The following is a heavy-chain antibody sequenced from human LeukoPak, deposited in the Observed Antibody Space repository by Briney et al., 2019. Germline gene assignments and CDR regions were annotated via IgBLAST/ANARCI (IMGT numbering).Heavy chain of an antibody. CDR1: GFTVSSNY. J-gene: IGHJ4*02. CDR3: ARVRLGSGWSLFDF. D-gene: IGHD6-19*01. CDR2: IYSGGST. V-gene: IGHV3-53*04. Sequence: PGGSLRHSCAASGFTVSSNYMSWVRQAPGKGLEWVSVIYSGGSTYYADSVKGRFTISRHISQNTLYLQMNSLRAEDTAVYYCARVRLGSGWSLFDFWGQGTLVTVSS.